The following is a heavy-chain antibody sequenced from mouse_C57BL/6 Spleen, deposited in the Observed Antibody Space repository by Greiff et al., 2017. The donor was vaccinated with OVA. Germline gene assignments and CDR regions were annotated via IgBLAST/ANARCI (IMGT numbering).Heavy chain of an antibody. Sequence: EVQLQESGGDLVKPGGSLKLSCAASGFTFSSYGMSWVRQTPDKRLEWVATISSGGSYTYYPDSVKGRFTISRDNAKNTLYLQMSSLKSEDTAMYYCARHEVITTVVAPLAMDYWGQGTSVTVSS. CDR1: GFTFSSYG. V-gene: IGHV5-6*01. J-gene: IGHJ4*01. CDR3: ARHEVITTVVAPLAMDY. CDR2: ISSGGSYT. D-gene: IGHD1-1*01.